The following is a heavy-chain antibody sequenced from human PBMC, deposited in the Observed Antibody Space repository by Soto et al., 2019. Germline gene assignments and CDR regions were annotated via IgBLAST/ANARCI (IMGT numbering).Heavy chain of an antibody. Sequence: QVHLQRWGAGLLKPSETLSLTCAVYGGSFSGYYWSWFRQPPGTGLEWIGEINHSGSTKYNPSLESRVTISVDPSKNQFSLKLSSVTAADTGVYYCASKHFFSALFGVVTTHFDYWSQGTLVSVSS. V-gene: IGHV4-34*01. D-gene: IGHD3-3*01. CDR3: ASKHFFSALFGVVTTHFDY. J-gene: IGHJ4*02. CDR1: GGSFSGYY. CDR2: INHSGST.